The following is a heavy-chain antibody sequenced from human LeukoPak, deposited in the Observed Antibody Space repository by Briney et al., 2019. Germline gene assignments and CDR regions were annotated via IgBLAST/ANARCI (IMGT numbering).Heavy chain of an antibody. CDR2: ISGSGGGT. Sequence: GASLRLSCAASGFTFRSYAMSWVRQAPGKGLEWVSAISGSGGGTYYADSVKGRFTIYRDNSKNTLYLQMNSLRAEDTAVFYCAKVHLGGSIDYWGQGTLVTVSS. CDR3: AKVHLGGSIDY. D-gene: IGHD5-12*01. V-gene: IGHV3-23*01. J-gene: IGHJ4*02. CDR1: GFTFRSYA.